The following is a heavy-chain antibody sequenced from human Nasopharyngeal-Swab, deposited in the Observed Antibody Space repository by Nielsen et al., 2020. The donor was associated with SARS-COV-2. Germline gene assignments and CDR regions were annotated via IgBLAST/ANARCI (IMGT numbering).Heavy chain of an antibody. Sequence: SETLSLTCTVSGGSISSGGYYWSWIRQHPGKGLEWIGYIYYSGSTYYNPSLKSRVTISVDTSKNQFSLKLSSVTAADTAVYYCASERGMYYDSSSDAFDIWGQGTMVTVSS. CDR2: IYYSGST. CDR3: ASERGMYYDSSSDAFDI. D-gene: IGHD3-22*01. V-gene: IGHV4-31*03. CDR1: GGSISSGGYY. J-gene: IGHJ3*02.